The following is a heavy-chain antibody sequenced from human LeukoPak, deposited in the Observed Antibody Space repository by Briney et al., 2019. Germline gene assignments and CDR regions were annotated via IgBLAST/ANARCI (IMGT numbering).Heavy chain of an antibody. CDR1: GFTFSDYY. J-gene: IGHJ3*02. Sequence: GGSLRLSCAASGFTFSDYYMSWIHQAPGKGLEWVSYISSSGSTIYYADSVKGRFTISRDNAKNSLYLQMNSLRAEDTAVYYCTRRVRPNDAFDIWGQGTMVTVSS. CDR2: ISSSGSTI. CDR3: TRRVRPNDAFDI. V-gene: IGHV3-11*01.